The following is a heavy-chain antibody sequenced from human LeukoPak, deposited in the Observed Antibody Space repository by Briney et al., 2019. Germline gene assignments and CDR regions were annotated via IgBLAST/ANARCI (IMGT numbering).Heavy chain of an antibody. V-gene: IGHV1-69*05. J-gene: IGHJ4*02. D-gene: IGHD2-2*01. CDR2: IIPIFGTA. CDR1: GYTFSSYA. Sequence: GASVKVSCKASGYTFSSYAISWVRQAPGQGLEWMGGIIPIFGTANYAQKFQGRVTITTDESTSTAYMELSSLRSEDTAVYYCAAIPGVLSKVVPAARRDYWGQGTLVTVSS. CDR3: AAIPGVLSKVVPAARRDY.